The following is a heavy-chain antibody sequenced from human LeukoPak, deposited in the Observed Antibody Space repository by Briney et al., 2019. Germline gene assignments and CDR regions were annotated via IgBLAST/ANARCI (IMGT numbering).Heavy chain of an antibody. V-gene: IGHV1-8*01. CDR1: GYTFTSYD. CDR2: MNPNSGNT. Sequence: GASVKVSCKASGYTFTSYDINWVRQAPGQGPEWMGWMNPNSGNTGYAQKFQGRVTMTRNISISTAYMELSSLRYEDTAVYYCARGGGYYDRSAQYFIRPPEYWGQGTLVTVSS. D-gene: IGHD3-22*01. J-gene: IGHJ4*02. CDR3: ARGGGYYDRSAQYFIRPPEY.